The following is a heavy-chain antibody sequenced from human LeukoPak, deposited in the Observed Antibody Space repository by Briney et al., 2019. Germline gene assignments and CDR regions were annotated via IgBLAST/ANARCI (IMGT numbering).Heavy chain of an antibody. Sequence: ASVKVSCEASGYTFTGYYMHWVRQAPGQGLEWMGRINPNSGGTNYAQTFQGRVTMTRDTSISTAYMELSRLRSDDTAVYYCASRYSGSYLAGQTRDYWGQGTLVTVSS. D-gene: IGHD1-26*01. CDR3: ASRYSGSYLAGQTRDY. V-gene: IGHV1-2*06. CDR2: INPNSGGT. CDR1: GYTFTGYY. J-gene: IGHJ4*02.